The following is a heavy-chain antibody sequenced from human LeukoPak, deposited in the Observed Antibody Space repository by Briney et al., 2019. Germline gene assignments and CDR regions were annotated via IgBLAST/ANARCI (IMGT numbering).Heavy chain of an antibody. V-gene: IGHV3-23*01. CDR3: AKEWGYTSSWTVDY. CDR1: LFTYSSYA. CDR2: ISGSGGST. D-gene: IGHD6-13*01. J-gene: IGHJ4*02. Sequence: GGSLRLFCVCSLFTYSSYAMSWVRQAPGKGLEWVSAISGSGGSTYYADSVKGRFTISRDNSKNTLYLQMNSLRAEDTAVYYCAKEWGYTSSWTVDYRGQGTLVTVSS.